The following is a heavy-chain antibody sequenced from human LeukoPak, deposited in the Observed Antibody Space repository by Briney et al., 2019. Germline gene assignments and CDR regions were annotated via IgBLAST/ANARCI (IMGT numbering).Heavy chain of an antibody. D-gene: IGHD3-22*01. CDR2: INPSGGST. CDR3: ASGYYDSSGYSSPTDY. CDR1: GYTFTSYY. J-gene: IGHJ4*02. V-gene: IGHV1-46*01. Sequence: ASVKVSCKASGYTFTSYYMHWVRQAPGQGLEWMGIINPSGGSTSYAQKFQGRVTMTRDTSTGTVYMELSSLRSEDTAVYYCASGYYDSSGYSSPTDYWGQGTLVTVSS.